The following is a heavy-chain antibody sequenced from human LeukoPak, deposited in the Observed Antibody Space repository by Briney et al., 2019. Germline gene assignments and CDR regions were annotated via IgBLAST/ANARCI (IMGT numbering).Heavy chain of an antibody. Sequence: SETLSLTCTVSGGSISSRSYYWGWIRQPPGKGLEWIGSIYYSGSTYYNPSLKSRVTISVDTSKNQFSLKLSSVTAADTAVYYCARGGDIVVVPAADNWFDPWGQGTLVTVSS. CDR2: IYYSGST. CDR1: GGSISSRSYY. V-gene: IGHV4-39*01. D-gene: IGHD2-2*01. J-gene: IGHJ5*02. CDR3: ARGGDIVVVPAADNWFDP.